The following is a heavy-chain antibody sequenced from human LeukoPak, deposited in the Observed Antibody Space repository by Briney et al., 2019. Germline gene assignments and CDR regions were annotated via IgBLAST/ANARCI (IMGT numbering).Heavy chain of an antibody. CDR3: ARYGSGSYSDDHFQH. J-gene: IGHJ1*01. V-gene: IGHV4-59*08. Sequence: PSETMSLTCTVSGGSISGYYWSWIRQPPGRGLEWIGFVYYSGSTKYNPSLKSRVTISVATPKNQFSLKLTSVTAADTAVYYCARYGSGSYSDDHFQHWGQGTLVTVSS. CDR1: GGSISGYY. CDR2: VYYSGST. D-gene: IGHD3-10*01.